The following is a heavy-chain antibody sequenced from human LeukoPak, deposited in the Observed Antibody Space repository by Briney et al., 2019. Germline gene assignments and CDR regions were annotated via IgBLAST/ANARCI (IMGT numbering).Heavy chain of an antibody. V-gene: IGHV4-39*01. CDR3: ARRGSIPRGLSRGWFDP. CDR2: IYYSGST. J-gene: IGHJ5*02. Sequence: SETLSLTCTVSGGSISSSSYYWGWIRQPPGKGLEWIGSIYYSGSTYYNPSLKSRVTISVDTSKNQFSLKLSSVTAADTAVYYCARRGSIPRGLSRGWFDPWGQGTLVTVSS. CDR1: GGSISSSSYY. D-gene: IGHD2-21*01.